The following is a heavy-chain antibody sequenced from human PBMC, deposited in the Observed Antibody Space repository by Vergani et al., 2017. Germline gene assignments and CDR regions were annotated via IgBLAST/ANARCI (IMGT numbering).Heavy chain of an antibody. CDR2: IDWDDDK. J-gene: IGHJ4*02. CDR1: GFSLSTSGMR. V-gene: IGHV2-70*04. CDR3: ARSSNWGSTGFDY. Sequence: QVTLKESGPAPVKPTQTLTLTCTFSGFSLSTSGMRVSWIRQPPGKALEWLARIDWDDDKFYSTSLKTRLTISKDTSKTQVVLTMTNMDPVDTVTYYCARSSNWGSTGFDYWGQGTLVTVSS. D-gene: IGHD7-27*01.